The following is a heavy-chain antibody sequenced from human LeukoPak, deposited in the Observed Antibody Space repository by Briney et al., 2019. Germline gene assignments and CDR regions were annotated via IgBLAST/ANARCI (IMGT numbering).Heavy chain of an antibody. Sequence: PGGSLRLSCAVSGFSVTDNYVTWVRRAPGKGLEWVSVIYSGGTTYYADSVKGRFSISRDISKNTVYLQMNSLTSEDTAIYYCARETRWGAPEDHWRQGTLVTVSP. CDR2: IYSGGTT. CDR1: GFSVTDNY. D-gene: IGHD7-27*01. CDR3: ARETRWGAPEDH. V-gene: IGHV3-66*02. J-gene: IGHJ4*02.